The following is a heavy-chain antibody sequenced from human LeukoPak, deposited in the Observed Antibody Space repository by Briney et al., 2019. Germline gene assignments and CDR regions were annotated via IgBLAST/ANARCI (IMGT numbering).Heavy chain of an antibody. Sequence: SETLSLTCTVSGGSISSSSYYWGWIRQPPGKGLECIGSIYYSGSTYYNPSLKSRVTISVDTSKNQFSLKLSSVTAADTAVYYCARRYCSGGSCYSDNWFDPWGQGTLVTVSS. CDR3: ARRYCSGGSCYSDNWFDP. CDR1: GGSISSSSYY. V-gene: IGHV4-39*01. J-gene: IGHJ5*02. CDR2: IYYSGST. D-gene: IGHD2-15*01.